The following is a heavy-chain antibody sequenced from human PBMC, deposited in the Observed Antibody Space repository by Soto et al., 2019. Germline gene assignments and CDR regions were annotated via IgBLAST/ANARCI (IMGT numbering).Heavy chain of an antibody. CDR3: ARDSGGSSWHTGYYYYYMDV. D-gene: IGHD6-13*01. V-gene: IGHV3-64*01. CDR1: GFTFSSYA. J-gene: IGHJ6*03. CDR2: ISSNGGST. Sequence: VGSLRLSCAASGFTFSSYAMHWVRQAPGKGLEYVSAISSNGGSTYYANSVKGRFTISRDNSKNTLYLQMGSLRAEDMAVYYCARDSGGSSWHTGYYYYYMDVWGKGTTVTVSS.